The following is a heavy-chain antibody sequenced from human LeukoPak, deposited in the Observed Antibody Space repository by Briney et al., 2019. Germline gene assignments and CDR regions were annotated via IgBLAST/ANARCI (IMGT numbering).Heavy chain of an antibody. V-gene: IGHV3-48*03. J-gene: IGHJ4*02. CDR2: ISSSGSTI. Sequence: GGSLRLSCAASGFTFSSYEMNWVRQAPGKGLEWVSYISSSGSTIYYADSVKGRFTISRDNFKNRLYLQMNNLRAEDTALYYCARDMAGDYYDSGSYGYFDYWGQGTLVTVSS. D-gene: IGHD3-22*01. CDR3: ARDMAGDYYDSGSYGYFDY. CDR1: GFTFSSYE.